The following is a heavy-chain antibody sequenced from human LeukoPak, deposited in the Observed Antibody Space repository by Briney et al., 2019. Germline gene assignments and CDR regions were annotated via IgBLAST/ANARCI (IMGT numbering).Heavy chain of an antibody. D-gene: IGHD1-20*01. Sequence: GESLKISCKGSGYSFTSYWISWVRQMPGKGLEWMGRIDPSDSYTNYSPSFQGHVTISADKSISTAYLQWSSLKASDTAMYYCARLGAYNWNDEIWFDPWGQGTLVTVSS. CDR3: ARLGAYNWNDEIWFDP. CDR2: IDPSDSYT. V-gene: IGHV5-10-1*01. CDR1: GYSFTSYW. J-gene: IGHJ5*02.